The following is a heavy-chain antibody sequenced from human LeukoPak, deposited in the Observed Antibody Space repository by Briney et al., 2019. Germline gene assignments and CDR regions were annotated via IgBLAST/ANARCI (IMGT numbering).Heavy chain of an antibody. CDR3: AREANLAY. CDR2: ISYDGSDK. CDR1: GFTFSSYG. J-gene: IGHJ4*02. Sequence: PGRSLRLSCAASGFTFSSYGLHWVRQAPGKGLEWVAVISYDGSDKYYADSVKGRFTISRDNAQNSLYLQMNSLRLEDTAVYYCAREANLAYWGQGTLVTVSS. V-gene: IGHV3-30*03.